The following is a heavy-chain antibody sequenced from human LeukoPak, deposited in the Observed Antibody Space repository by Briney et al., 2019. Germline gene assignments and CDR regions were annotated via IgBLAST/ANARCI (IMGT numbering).Heavy chain of an antibody. CDR2: INPNSGGP. CDR1: GYTFTDYY. Sequence: ASVKVSCKTCGYTFTDYYLHWLRQAPGQGLEWMGWINPNSGGPSSAQKFQGRFTMTRDTSITTVYMEVAWLTSEDTAIYSCARADRLDGAPYLIGPWGQGTLVTVSS. V-gene: IGHV1-2*02. CDR3: ARADRLDGAPYLIGP. D-gene: IGHD2-21*01. J-gene: IGHJ5*02.